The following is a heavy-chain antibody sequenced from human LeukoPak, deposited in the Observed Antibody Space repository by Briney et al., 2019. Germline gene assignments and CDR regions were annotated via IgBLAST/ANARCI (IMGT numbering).Heavy chain of an antibody. CDR3: ARVGSGWYYYGMDV. D-gene: IGHD6-19*01. Sequence: SETLSLTCSVSGGSISSDCWSWIRQPAGKGLEWIGRIYTSGSTNYNPSLKSRVTMSVDTSKNQFSLKLSSVTASDTAVYYCARVGSGWYYYGMDVWGQGTTVTVSS. V-gene: IGHV4-4*07. J-gene: IGHJ6*02. CDR1: GGSISSDC. CDR2: IYTSGST.